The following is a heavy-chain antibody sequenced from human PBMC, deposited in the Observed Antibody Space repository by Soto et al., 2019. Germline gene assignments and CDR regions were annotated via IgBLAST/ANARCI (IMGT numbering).Heavy chain of an antibody. V-gene: IGHV4-30-4*01. J-gene: IGHJ4*02. CDR3: ARDLGGNSGYFDY. CDR1: GGSISSGDYY. D-gene: IGHD3-22*01. Sequence: SETLSLTCTVSGGSISSGDYYWSWIRQPPGKGLEWIGYISYSGTTYYNPSLKSRVTVSVDTSKNQFSLKLSSVTDADTAVYYCARDLGGNSGYFDYWGQGTLVTVS. CDR2: ISYSGTT.